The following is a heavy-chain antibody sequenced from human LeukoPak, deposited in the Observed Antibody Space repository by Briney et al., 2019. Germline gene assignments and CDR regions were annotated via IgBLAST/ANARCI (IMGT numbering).Heavy chain of an antibody. CDR1: GYTFMSHG. V-gene: IGHV1-18*01. CDR3: ASVTLSAYDGDY. Sequence: GAPVKVSCKAYGYTFMSHGISWVRQAPGQGLEWMGWISGSSSNTNYAQRLQGRVTMTTDTSTTTAYMELRSLRSDDTAVYYCASVTLSAYDGDYRGQGTLVTVSS. D-gene: IGHD5-12*01. J-gene: IGHJ4*02. CDR2: ISGSSSNT.